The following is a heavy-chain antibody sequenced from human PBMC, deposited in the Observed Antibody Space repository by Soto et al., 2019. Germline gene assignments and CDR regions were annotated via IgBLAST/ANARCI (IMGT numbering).Heavy chain of an antibody. J-gene: IGHJ4*02. Sequence: SETLSLTCAVSCGSFTSNNWLTWVRQPPGQGLEWIGEIYRTGSTNYNPSLKSRVNISLDKSENQFSLKVTSLTAADTAVYYCESRDPATIVDYWGQGTLVTVSS. V-gene: IGHV4-4*02. CDR2: IYRTGST. CDR3: ESRDPATIVDY. D-gene: IGHD2-15*01. CDR1: CGSFTSNNW.